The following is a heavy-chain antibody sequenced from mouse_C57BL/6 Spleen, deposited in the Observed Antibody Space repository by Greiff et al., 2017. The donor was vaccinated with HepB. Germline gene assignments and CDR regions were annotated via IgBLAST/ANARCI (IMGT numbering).Heavy chain of an antibody. Sequence: EVQLVESGGGLVQPKGSLKLSCAASGFSFNTYAMNWVRQAPGKGLEWVARIRSKSNNYATYYADSVKDRFTISRDDSESMLYLQMNNLKTEDTAMYYCVRQGDYDSAWFAYWGQGTLVTVSA. CDR3: VRQGDYDSAWFAY. CDR2: IRSKSNNYAT. J-gene: IGHJ3*01. CDR1: GFSFNTYA. D-gene: IGHD2-4*01. V-gene: IGHV10-1*01.